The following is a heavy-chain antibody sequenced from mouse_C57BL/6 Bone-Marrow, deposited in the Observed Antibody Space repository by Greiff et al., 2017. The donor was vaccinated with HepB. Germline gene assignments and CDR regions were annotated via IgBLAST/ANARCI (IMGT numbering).Heavy chain of an antibody. D-gene: IGHD2-2*01. CDR1: GFTFSDYY. Sequence: EVHLVESGGGLVQPGGSLKLSCAASGFTFSDYYMYWVRQTPEKRLEWVAYISNGGGSTYYPDTVKGRFTISRDNAKNTLYLQMSRLKSEDTAMYYCARHGGLSYWGQGTLVTVSA. J-gene: IGHJ3*01. V-gene: IGHV5-12*01. CDR2: ISNGGGST. CDR3: ARHGGLSY.